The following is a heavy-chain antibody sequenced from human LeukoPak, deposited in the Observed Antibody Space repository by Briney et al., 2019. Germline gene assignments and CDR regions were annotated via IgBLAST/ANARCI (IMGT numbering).Heavy chain of an antibody. D-gene: IGHD2-21*02. V-gene: IGHV4-59*01. Sequence: SETLSLTCTVSGGSISTYYWTWIRQPPGKGLEWIGYIYYSGSTNYNPSLKSRVTISIDASTIQFSLKLNSVTAADTAVYYCARGHKVTNLDYWGQGTLVTVCS. CDR1: GGSISTYY. CDR2: IYYSGST. J-gene: IGHJ4*02. CDR3: ARGHKVTNLDY.